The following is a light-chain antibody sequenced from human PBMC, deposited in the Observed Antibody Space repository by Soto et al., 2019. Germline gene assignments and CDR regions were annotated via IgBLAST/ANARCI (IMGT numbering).Light chain of an antibody. J-gene: IGLJ1*01. Sequence: QSVLTQPASVSGSPGQSITISCTGTSSDVGGYNYVSWYQQHPGKAPKLMIYEVSNRPSGVSNRFSGSKSGNTASLTISGLQAEDEADYYCTSYTSRITYVFGTGTKVTVL. CDR1: SSDVGGYNY. V-gene: IGLV2-14*01. CDR3: TSYTSRITYV. CDR2: EVS.